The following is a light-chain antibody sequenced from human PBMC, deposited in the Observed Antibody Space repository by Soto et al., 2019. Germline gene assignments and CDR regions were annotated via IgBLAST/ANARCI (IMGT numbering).Light chain of an antibody. CDR2: DVS. CDR1: SSDVGGYNY. V-gene: IGLV2-14*03. Sequence: QSVLTQPASVSGSPGQSITISCTGTSSDVGGYNYVSWYQHHPGKAPKLMIYDVSNRPSGVSNRFSGSKSGNTASLTISGLQPEDEADYYCSSYTTSNTRQIVLGTGTRSPS. J-gene: IGLJ1*01. CDR3: SSYTTSNTRQIV.